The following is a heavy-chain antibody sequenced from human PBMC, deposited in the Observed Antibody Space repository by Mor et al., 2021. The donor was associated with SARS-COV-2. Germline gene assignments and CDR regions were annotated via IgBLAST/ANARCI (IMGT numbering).Heavy chain of an antibody. D-gene: IGHD2-15*01. V-gene: IGHV4-4*02. Sequence: NPSLKSRVTISVDKSKNQLSLKLSSVTAADTAVHYCAREGSAATFDYWGQGTLVTVSS. CDR3: AREGSAATFDY. J-gene: IGHJ4*02.